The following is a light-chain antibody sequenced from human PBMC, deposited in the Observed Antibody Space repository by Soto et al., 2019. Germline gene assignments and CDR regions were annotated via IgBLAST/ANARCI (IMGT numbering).Light chain of an antibody. J-gene: IGKJ4*01. Sequence: DIQMTQSPSTLSASVGDRVTITCRASQSSNTWLAWYQQKPGKAPKLLIYKASSLESGVPSRFSGSGSGTEFTLTISSLQPDDFATYYCQQYNSYPLTFGGGTKVEIK. CDR3: QQYNSYPLT. V-gene: IGKV1-5*03. CDR1: QSSNTW. CDR2: KAS.